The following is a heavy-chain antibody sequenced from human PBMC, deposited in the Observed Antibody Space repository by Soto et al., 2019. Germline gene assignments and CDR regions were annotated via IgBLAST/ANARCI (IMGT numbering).Heavy chain of an antibody. Sequence: HVQLQESGPGLVKPSQTLSLTCTVSGGSISSGDYYWNWIRQSPGKGLEWIGYIYNSGSTYYNPSLKSRLTISVDTSKNQFSLKLSAVTAADTAVYYCVRIYCGGDCYGGYFDLWGRGTLVTVSS. V-gene: IGHV4-30-4*01. CDR1: GGSISSGDYY. CDR2: IYNSGST. J-gene: IGHJ2*01. D-gene: IGHD2-21*02. CDR3: VRIYCGGDCYGGYFDL.